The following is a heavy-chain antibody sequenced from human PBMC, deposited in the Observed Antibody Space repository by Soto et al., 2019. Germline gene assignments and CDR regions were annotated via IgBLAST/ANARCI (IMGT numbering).Heavy chain of an antibody. CDR3: ATDLYYYETTGFYFFLPLDY. D-gene: IGHD3-22*01. V-gene: IGHV4-39*01. J-gene: IGHJ4*02. CDR2: ISYSGAT. Sequence: SETLSLTCAVSGGSISSTTYYWGWIRQPPGKGLEWIGTISYSGATYYNPSLKSRVTISVDASNNQLFLKLTSVTAADTAVYYCATDLYYYETTGFYFFLPLDYWGQGALVTVSS. CDR1: GGSISSTTYY.